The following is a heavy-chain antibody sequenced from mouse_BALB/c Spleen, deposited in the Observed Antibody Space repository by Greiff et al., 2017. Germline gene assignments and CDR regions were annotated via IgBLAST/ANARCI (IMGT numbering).Heavy chain of an antibody. CDR1: GYSITSDYA. J-gene: IGHJ4*01. D-gene: IGHD1-1*01. Sequence: EVQLQESGPGLVKPSQSLSLTCTVTGYSITSDYAWNWIRQFPGNKLEWMGYISYSGSTSYNPSLKSRISITRDTSKNQFFLQLNSVTTEDTATYYCARETTPYYAMDDWGQGTSVTVSS. CDR2: ISYSGST. V-gene: IGHV3-2*02. CDR3: ARETTPYYAMDD.